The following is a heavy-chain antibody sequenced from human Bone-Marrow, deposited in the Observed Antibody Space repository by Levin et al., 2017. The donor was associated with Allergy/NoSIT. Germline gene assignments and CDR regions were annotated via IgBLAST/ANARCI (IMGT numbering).Heavy chain of an antibody. CDR2: IYWDDDK. CDR3: AHRLDSNGNLHQGAFDH. D-gene: IGHD4-23*01. V-gene: IGHV2-5*02. J-gene: IGHJ4*02. Sequence: NVSGPTLVKPTQTLTLTCTFSGFSLRSNPVGVGWIRQPPGKALESLGLIYWDDDKRYSPSLKSRLTFIKDTSKNEVVLTMTNMDPVDTATYYCAHRLDSNGNLHQGAFDHWGQGILVTVSS. CDR1: GFSLRSNPVG.